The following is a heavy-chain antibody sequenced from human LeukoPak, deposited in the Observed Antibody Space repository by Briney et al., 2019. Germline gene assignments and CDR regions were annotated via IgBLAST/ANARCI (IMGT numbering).Heavy chain of an antibody. J-gene: IGHJ4*02. V-gene: IGHV1-46*01. D-gene: IGHD3-10*01. CDR1: GYTFTTYY. CDR2: INTSGGST. CDR3: ARGRGSGTYSARDFDY. Sequence: ASVKVSCKASGYTFTTYYTHWVRQAPGQGLEWMGVINTSGGSTSYAQRFQGRVTMTRDTSTSTVYMELSSLRSEDTAVYHCARGRGSGTYSARDFDYWGQGTLVTVSS.